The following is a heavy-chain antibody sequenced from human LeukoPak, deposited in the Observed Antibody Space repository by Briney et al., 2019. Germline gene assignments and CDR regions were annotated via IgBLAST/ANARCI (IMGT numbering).Heavy chain of an antibody. Sequence: GGSLRLSCAASGFTFDDYAMHWVRQAPGKGLEWVSGISWNSGSIGYADSVKGRFTISRDNAKNSLYLQMNSLRAEDTALYYCAKAFYDDSSGYYSTWGQGTLVTVSS. J-gene: IGHJ5*02. D-gene: IGHD3-22*01. CDR1: GFTFDDYA. V-gene: IGHV3-9*01. CDR2: ISWNSGSI. CDR3: AKAFYDDSSGYYST.